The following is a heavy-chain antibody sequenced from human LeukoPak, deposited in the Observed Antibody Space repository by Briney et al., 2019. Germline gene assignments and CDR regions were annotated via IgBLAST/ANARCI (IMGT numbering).Heavy chain of an antibody. CDR2: INSDGSST. Sequence: AGGSLRISCAASGFTFSSYWMHWVRQAPGKGLVWVSRINSDGSSTSYADSVKGRFTISRDNAKNTLYLQMNSLRAEDTAVYYCARDYYDSSGYYYYWGQGTLVTVSS. J-gene: IGHJ4*02. CDR1: GFTFSSYW. V-gene: IGHV3-74*01. CDR3: ARDYYDSSGYYYY. D-gene: IGHD3-22*01.